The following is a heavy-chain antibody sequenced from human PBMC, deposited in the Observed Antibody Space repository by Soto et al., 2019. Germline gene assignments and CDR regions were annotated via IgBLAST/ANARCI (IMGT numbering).Heavy chain of an antibody. CDR2: ISYDGSNK. J-gene: IGHJ5*02. Sequence: LRLSCAASGFTFSSYGMHWVRQAPGKGLEWVAVISYDGSNKYYADSVKGRFTISRDNSKNTLYLQMNSLRAEDTAVYYCAKDDTAMITNHWGQGTLVTVSS. CDR1: GFTFSSYG. V-gene: IGHV3-30*18. CDR3: AKDDTAMITNH. D-gene: IGHD5-18*01.